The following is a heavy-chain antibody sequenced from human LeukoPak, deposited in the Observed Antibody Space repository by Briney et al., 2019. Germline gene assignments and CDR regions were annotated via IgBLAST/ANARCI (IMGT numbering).Heavy chain of an antibody. Sequence: SETLSLTCTVSGGSISSSSYYWGWIRQPPGKGLEWIGSIYYSGSTYYNPSLKSRVTISVDTSKNQFSLKLSSVTAADTAVYYCARLYYYDSSGPPPHYGMDVWGQGTTVTVSS. CDR2: IYYSGST. CDR3: ARLYYYDSSGPPPHYGMDV. J-gene: IGHJ6*02. V-gene: IGHV4-39*01. D-gene: IGHD3-22*01. CDR1: GGSISSSSYY.